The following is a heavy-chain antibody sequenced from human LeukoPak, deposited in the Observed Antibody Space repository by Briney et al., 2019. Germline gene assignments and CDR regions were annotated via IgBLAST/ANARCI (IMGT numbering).Heavy chain of an antibody. V-gene: IGHV4-61*02. D-gene: IGHD5-18*01. CDR3: AGGYSYGYNSFDY. CDR1: GGAISSGSYY. Sequence: SETLSLTCTVSGGAISSGSYYWNWIRQSAGKGLEWIGRIYTSGTTNSNPSLKSRVTISVDTSKNQFSLKLSSVTAADTAVYYCAGGYSYGYNSFDYWGQGTLVTVSS. CDR2: IYTSGTT. J-gene: IGHJ4*02.